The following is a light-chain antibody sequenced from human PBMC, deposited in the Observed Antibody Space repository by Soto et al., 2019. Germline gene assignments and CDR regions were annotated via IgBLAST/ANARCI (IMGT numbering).Light chain of an antibody. V-gene: IGLV2-23*02. CDR1: SSDVGSYDL. Sequence: QSALTQPASVSGSPGQSITISCTGTSSDVGSYDLVSWYQQRPGRAPRLMIFEVAKRPSGISTRFSGSKSGITASLTISGLQAVDEADYFCCSYTPTNTVVFGGGTKLTVL. CDR2: EVA. CDR3: CSYTPTNTVV. J-gene: IGLJ2*01.